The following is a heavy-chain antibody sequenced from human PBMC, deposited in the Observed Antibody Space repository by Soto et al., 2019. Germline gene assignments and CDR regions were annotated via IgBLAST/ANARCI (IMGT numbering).Heavy chain of an antibody. J-gene: IGHJ3*02. CDR3: SIGSWSAETFDI. D-gene: IGHD2-2*01. CDR1: GGTFNTYT. CDR2: IIPMLTVT. Sequence: QVHLVQSGAEVKTPGSSVKVSCKAAGGTFNTYTLIWMRQAPGHGLEWMGRIIPMLTVTNSAQKFQGRVTLTADKSTGTAFMELTSLRSDDTAIYYCSIGSWSAETFDIWGQGTMVTVSS. V-gene: IGHV1-69*02.